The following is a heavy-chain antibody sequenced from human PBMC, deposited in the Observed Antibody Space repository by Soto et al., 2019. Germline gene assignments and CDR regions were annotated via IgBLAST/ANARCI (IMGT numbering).Heavy chain of an antibody. CDR1: GFTFSTYW. CDR3: ANWGEDAFDI. D-gene: IGHD7-27*01. V-gene: IGHV3-23*01. J-gene: IGHJ3*02. CDR2: ISGGGGST. Sequence: GGSLRLSCAASGFTFSTYWMHWIRQAPGKGLEWVSAISGGGGSTYYADSVKGRFTISRDNSKNTLYLQMNSLRAEDTAVYYCANWGEDAFDIWGQGTMVTVSS.